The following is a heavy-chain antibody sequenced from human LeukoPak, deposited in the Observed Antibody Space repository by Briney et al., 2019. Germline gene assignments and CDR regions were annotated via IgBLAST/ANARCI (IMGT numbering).Heavy chain of an antibody. J-gene: IGHJ4*02. CDR2: IGGNGDRT. CDR1: GFTFDDYG. V-gene: IGHV3-23*01. CDR3: ARPQYSTVWDPFDS. Sequence: GGSLRLSCAASGFTFDDYGMSWVRQAPGKGLEWVSAIGGNGDRTYYADSVKGRFTVSRDNSKNTLYLQMHSLRAEDTALYYCARPQYSTVWDPFDSWGQGTLVTVSS. D-gene: IGHD6-19*01.